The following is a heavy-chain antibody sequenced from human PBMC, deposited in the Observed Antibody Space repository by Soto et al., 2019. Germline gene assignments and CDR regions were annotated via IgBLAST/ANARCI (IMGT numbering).Heavy chain of an antibody. CDR1: GFTFSSYA. D-gene: IGHD6-19*01. CDR3: AKEGEHSSGWANFDY. J-gene: IGHJ4*02. V-gene: IGHV3-23*01. CDR2: ISGSGVTT. Sequence: ESGGGLVQPGGSLRLSCAASGFTFSSYAMSWVRQAPGKGLEWVSAISGSGVTTYYADSVKGRFTISRDNSKNTLYLQMNSLRAEDTAVYYCAKEGEHSSGWANFDYWGQGTLVTVSS.